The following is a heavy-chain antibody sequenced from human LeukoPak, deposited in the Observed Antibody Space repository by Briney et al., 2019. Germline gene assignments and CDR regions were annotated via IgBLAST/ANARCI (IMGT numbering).Heavy chain of an antibody. CDR3: AKASTVTTWDYFAY. J-gene: IGHJ4*02. CDR2: ISGSGGST. D-gene: IGHD4-17*01. V-gene: IGHV3-23*01. Sequence: GGSLRLSCVASGFTFSSYAMTWVRQAPGKGLEWVSAISGSGGSTYSADSVKGRFTISRDNSKNTLYLQMNSLRVEDTAVYYCAKASTVTTWDYFAYWGQGTLVTVSS. CDR1: GFTFSSYA.